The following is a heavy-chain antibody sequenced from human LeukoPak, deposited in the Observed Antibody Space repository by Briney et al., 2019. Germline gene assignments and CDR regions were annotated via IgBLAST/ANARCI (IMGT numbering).Heavy chain of an antibody. V-gene: IGHV3-48*03. CDR2: ISSSGSTI. Sequence: GGSLRLSCAASGFTVSSNYMNWVRQAPGKGLEWVSYISSSGSTIYYADSVKGRFTISRDNAKNSLYLQMNSLRAEDTAVYYCARDRKWAYDSSGYGSFRPWGQGTLVTVSS. CDR1: GFTVSSNY. J-gene: IGHJ5*02. D-gene: IGHD3-22*01. CDR3: ARDRKWAYDSSGYGSFRP.